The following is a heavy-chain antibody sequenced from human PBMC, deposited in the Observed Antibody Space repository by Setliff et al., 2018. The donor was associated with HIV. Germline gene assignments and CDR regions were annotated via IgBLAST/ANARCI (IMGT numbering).Heavy chain of an antibody. V-gene: IGHV4-34*01. CDR1: GGSFSSYY. D-gene: IGHD6-19*01. CDR3: ARHRAVAGANYFDF. Sequence: PSETLSLTCAVYGGSFSSYYWSWIRQPPGKGLEWIGDINHSGDANYNPSLKSRVTMSVDTSKNQFSLNLTSVTAADTAIYYCARHRAVAGANYFDFWGQGTLVTVSS. J-gene: IGHJ4*02. CDR2: INHSGDA.